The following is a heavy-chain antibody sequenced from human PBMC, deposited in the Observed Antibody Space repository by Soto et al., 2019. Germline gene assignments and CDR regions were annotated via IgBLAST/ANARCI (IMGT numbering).Heavy chain of an antibody. D-gene: IGHD1-26*01. CDR1: GFTFSDHQ. CDR3: ARVVGAPNWFDP. Sequence: PGGSLRLSCAASGFTFSDHQMDWIRQAPGNGLEWVGRTRNKANSYTTEYAASVKGRFTISRVDSKNSLYLQMNSLKTEDTAVYYCARVVGAPNWFDPWGQGTLVTVSS. J-gene: IGHJ5*02. CDR2: TRNKANSYTT. V-gene: IGHV3-72*01.